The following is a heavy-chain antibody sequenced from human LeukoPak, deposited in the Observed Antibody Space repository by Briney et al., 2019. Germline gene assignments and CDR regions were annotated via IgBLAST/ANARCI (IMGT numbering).Heavy chain of an antibody. Sequence: ASVKVSCKASGYSFTGYYMHWVRQAPGQGLEWMGWINPNSGGTNYAQKFQGRVTMTRDTSISTAYMELSSLRSDDTAVYCCARDLNYYGSGSYLTWWGQGTLVTVSS. V-gene: IGHV1-2*02. CDR2: INPNSGGT. CDR3: ARDLNYYGSGSYLTW. CDR1: GYSFTGYY. D-gene: IGHD3-10*01. J-gene: IGHJ4*02.